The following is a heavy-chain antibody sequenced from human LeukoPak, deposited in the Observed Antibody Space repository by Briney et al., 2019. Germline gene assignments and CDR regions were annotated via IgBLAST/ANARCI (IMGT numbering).Heavy chain of an antibody. D-gene: IGHD3-3*01. CDR1: GFTFSSYS. CDR3: ARDNSGYDFWTHYGMDV. CDR2: ISSSSSYI. V-gene: IGHV3-21*01. Sequence: GRSLRLSCAASGFTFSSYSMNWVRQAPGKGLEWVSSISSSSSYIYYADSVKGRFTISRDNAKNSLYLQMNSLRAEDTAVYYCARDNSGYDFWTHYGMDVWGQGTTVTVSS. J-gene: IGHJ6*02.